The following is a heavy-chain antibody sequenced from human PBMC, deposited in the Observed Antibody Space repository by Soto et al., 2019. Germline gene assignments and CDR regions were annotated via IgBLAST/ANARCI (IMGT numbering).Heavy chain of an antibody. Sequence: GASVKVSCKASGYTFTSYGISWVRQAPGQGLEWMGWISAYNGNTNYAQKLQGRVTMTTDTSTSTAYMELRSLRSDDTAVYYCARERYGSGSYGPFFDYWGQGTLVTVSS. CDR2: ISAYNGNT. J-gene: IGHJ4*02. V-gene: IGHV1-18*01. D-gene: IGHD3-10*01. CDR3: ARERYGSGSYGPFFDY. CDR1: GYTFTSYG.